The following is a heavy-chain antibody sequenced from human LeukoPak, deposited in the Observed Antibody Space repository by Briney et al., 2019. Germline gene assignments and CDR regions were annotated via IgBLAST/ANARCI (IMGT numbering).Heavy chain of an antibody. J-gene: IGHJ4*02. CDR2: IYYSGST. V-gene: IGHV4-39*02. D-gene: IGHD1-1*01. CDR1: GGSISSSSYY. CDR3: ARETGEFDY. Sequence: PSETLSLTCTVSGGSISSSSYYWGWIRQPPGKGLEWIGSIYYSGSTYYNPSLKSRVTISVDTSKNQFSLKLSSVTAADTAVYYCARETGEFDYWGQGTLVTVSS.